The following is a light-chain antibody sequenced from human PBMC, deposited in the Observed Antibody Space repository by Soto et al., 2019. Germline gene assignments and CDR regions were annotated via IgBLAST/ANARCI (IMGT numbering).Light chain of an antibody. Sequence: DIQMTQSPSTLSASVGDRVTITCRASQSISYWLAWYQQKPGKAPNLLIYKASSLESGVPSRFRGSGSGTEFTLTIISLQPDDFATYYCQQYNNYWTFGQGTKVEIK. J-gene: IGKJ1*01. CDR1: QSISYW. CDR3: QQYNNYWT. CDR2: KAS. V-gene: IGKV1-5*03.